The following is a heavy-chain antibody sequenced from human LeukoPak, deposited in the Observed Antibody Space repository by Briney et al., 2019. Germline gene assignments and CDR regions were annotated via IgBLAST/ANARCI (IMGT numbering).Heavy chain of an antibody. V-gene: IGHV4-59*01. J-gene: IGHJ4*02. CDR2: IYYSGST. CDR3: ARDQHDYGDYLFDY. CDR1: GGSISSYY. D-gene: IGHD4-17*01. Sequence: SETLSLTCTVSGGSISSYYWSWIRQPPGKGLEWIGYIYYSGSTNYNPSLKSRVTISVDTSKNQFSLKLSSVTAADTAVYYCARDQHDYGDYLFDYWGLGTLVTVSS.